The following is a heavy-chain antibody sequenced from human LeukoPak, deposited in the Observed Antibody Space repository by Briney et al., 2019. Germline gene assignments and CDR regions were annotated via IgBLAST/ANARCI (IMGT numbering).Heavy chain of an antibody. J-gene: IGHJ3*01. D-gene: IGHD2-15*01. CDR3: ARCLRMGGAFDR. V-gene: IGHV1-46*01. CDR1: RYTFTTYY. Sequence: ASVKVSCKTSRYTFTTYYIHWVRQAPGQGLQWMGVINRSGSTSSYVEKFQGRVTITRDTTTSTVYMELSSLTSDDTAVYYCARCLRMGGAFDRWGQGTMVTVSS. CDR2: INRSGSTS.